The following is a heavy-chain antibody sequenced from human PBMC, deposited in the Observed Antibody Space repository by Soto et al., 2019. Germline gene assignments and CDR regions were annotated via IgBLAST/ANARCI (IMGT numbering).Heavy chain of an antibody. CDR2: IYPGDSDA. V-gene: IGHV5-51*01. J-gene: IGHJ4*02. CDR3: ARQAYFGSGTYYSDY. CDR1: GYNFISYW. D-gene: IGHD3-10*01. Sequence: GESLKISCKASGYNFISYWIAWVRQMPGKDLEWMGIIYPGDSDATYSPSFEGQVTFSVDKSITTAYLQWISLKASDTAMYYCARQAYFGSGTYYSDYWGQGTQVTVSS.